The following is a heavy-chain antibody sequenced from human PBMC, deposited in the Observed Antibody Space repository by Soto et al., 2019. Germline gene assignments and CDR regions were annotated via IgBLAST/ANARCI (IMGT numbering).Heavy chain of an antibody. CDR1: GGSVSGRC. J-gene: IGHJ5*02. CDR2: FCYTGST. Sequence: SETLSLTCTVSGGSVSGRCWSWVRQSPGKGLEWIGYFCYTGSTNYNPSLKSRVTISVDRSKTQCSLKLTSVTAADTAVYYCAKSHYDSSGYYIIDHWGQGTLVTVSS. CDR3: AKSHYDSSGYYIIDH. D-gene: IGHD3-22*01. V-gene: IGHV4-59*02.